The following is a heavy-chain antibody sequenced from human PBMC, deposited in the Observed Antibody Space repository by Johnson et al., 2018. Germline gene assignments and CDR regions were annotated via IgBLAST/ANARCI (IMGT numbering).Heavy chain of an antibody. D-gene: IGHD3-22*01. CDR3: AKDREYDSSFYYAEYFQH. V-gene: IGHV3-49*03. J-gene: IGHJ1*01. CDR2: IRSKAYGGTT. CDR1: GFTFGDYA. Sequence: VQLVQSGGGLVQPGRSLRLSCTASGFTFGDYAMSWFRQAPGKGLEWVGFIRSKAYGGTTEYAASVKGRFTISRDDSKSIAYLQMNSLKTEDTAVYYCAKDREYDSSFYYAEYFQHWGQGTLVTVSS.